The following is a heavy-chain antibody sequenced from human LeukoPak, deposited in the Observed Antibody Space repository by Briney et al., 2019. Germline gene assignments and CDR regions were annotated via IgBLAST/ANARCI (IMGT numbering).Heavy chain of an antibody. CDR3: AKGSSGYFADL. Sequence: GGSLRLSCAASGFTFSSFDMYWVRQAPGKGLEWVSAISNDGGGTTYADFVKGRFTISRDNSKNTLFLQMNSLRAEDTALYYCAKGSSGYFADLWGQGTLVTVSS. J-gene: IGHJ5*02. D-gene: IGHD3-22*01. V-gene: IGHV3-23*01. CDR1: GFTFSSFD. CDR2: ISNDGGGT.